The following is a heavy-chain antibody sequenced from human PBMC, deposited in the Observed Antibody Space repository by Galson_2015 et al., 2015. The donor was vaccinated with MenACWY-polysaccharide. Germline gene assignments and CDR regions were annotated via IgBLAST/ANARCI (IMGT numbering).Heavy chain of an antibody. CDR1: GGSISSYY. D-gene: IGHD2-15*01. Sequence: LSLTCTVSGGSISSYYWSWIRQPPGKGLEWIGCIYTSGSTNYNPSLKSRVTISVDTSKNQFSLKLSSVTAADTAVYYCARGVVVAATLTFDYWGQGTLVTVSS. V-gene: IGHV4-4*08. J-gene: IGHJ4*02. CDR3: ARGVVVAATLTFDY. CDR2: IYTSGST.